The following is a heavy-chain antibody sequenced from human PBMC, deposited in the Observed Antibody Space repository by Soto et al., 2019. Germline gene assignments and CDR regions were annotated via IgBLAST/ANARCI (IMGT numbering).Heavy chain of an antibody. CDR1: GGSIISDHYY. CDR2: MHYSGNT. CDR3: ARHGGNKFDY. Sequence: QPQLQESGPGLVKPSETLSLTCTVSGGSIISDHYYWAWIRQPPGKGLEWIGNMHYSGNTYQNPSLKSRITICEDTSKNQFSLHLSSVTDADTAVYYCARHGGNKFDYWGQGTLVTVSS. J-gene: IGHJ4*02. D-gene: IGHD3-16*01. V-gene: IGHV4-39*01.